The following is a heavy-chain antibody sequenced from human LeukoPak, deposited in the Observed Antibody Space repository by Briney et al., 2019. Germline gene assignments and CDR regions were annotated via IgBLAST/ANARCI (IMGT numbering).Heavy chain of an antibody. D-gene: IGHD6-13*01. CDR3: ARDGIAAAGTRWYYGMDV. J-gene: IGHJ6*02. V-gene: IGHV4-59*01. Sequence: SETLSLTCTVSGGSISSYYWSWIRQPPGKGLEWIGYIYYSGSTNYNPSLKSRVTISVDTSKNQFSLKLSSVTAADTAVYYCARDGIAAAGTRWYYGMDVWGQGTTVTVSS. CDR1: GGSISSYY. CDR2: IYYSGST.